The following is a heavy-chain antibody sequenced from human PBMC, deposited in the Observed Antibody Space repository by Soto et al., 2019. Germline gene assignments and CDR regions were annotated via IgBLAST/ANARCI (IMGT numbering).Heavy chain of an antibody. CDR2: ISSSSSTI. Sequence: PGGSLRLSCAASGLTFSSYSMNWVRQAPGKGLEWVSYISSSSSTIYYADSVKGRFTISRDNAKNSLYLQMNSLRAEGTAVYYCARVREGTYYYYGMDVWGQGTTVTVSS. CDR3: ARVREGTYYYYGMDV. V-gene: IGHV3-48*01. D-gene: IGHD1-1*01. CDR1: GLTFSSYS. J-gene: IGHJ6*02.